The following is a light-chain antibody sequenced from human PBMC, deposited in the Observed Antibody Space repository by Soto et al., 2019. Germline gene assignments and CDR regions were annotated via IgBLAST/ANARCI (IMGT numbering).Light chain of an antibody. CDR1: SSDVGAYNF. V-gene: IGLV2-14*03. CDR3: SAYTVSRTYV. J-gene: IGLJ1*01. CDR2: NVY. Sequence: QSVLTRPASVSGSPGRSTAISCTGTSSDVGAYNFVSWHQQHPGKAPKLMIYNVYDRPSGISYRFSGSKSGNTASLTISGLQGEDEADYYCSAYTVSRTYVFGAGTKVTVL.